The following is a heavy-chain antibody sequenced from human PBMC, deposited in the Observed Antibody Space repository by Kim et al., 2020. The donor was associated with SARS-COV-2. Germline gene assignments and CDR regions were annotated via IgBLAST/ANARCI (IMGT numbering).Heavy chain of an antibody. D-gene: IGHD6-19*01. CDR2: INHSGST. Sequence: SETLSLTCAVYGGSFSGYYWSWIRQPPGKGLEWIGEINHSGSTNYNPSLKSRVTISVDTSKNQFSLKLSSVTAADTAVYYCARAPSKGYSSGWYRAGGMDVWGQGTTVTVSS. J-gene: IGHJ6*02. CDR3: ARAPSKGYSSGWYRAGGMDV. CDR1: GGSFSGYY. V-gene: IGHV4-34*01.